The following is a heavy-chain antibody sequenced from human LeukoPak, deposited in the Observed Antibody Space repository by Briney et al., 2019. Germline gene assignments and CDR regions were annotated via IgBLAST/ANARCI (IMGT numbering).Heavy chain of an antibody. CDR2: MYTSGST. CDR1: GDSISSGNCY. Sequence: SETLSLTCTVSGDSISSGNCYWSCIRQPAGKGLECIGHMYTSGSTNYNPSLKSRVTISVDTSKNQFSLKLSSVTAADTAVYYCAREFKGIAAAGSNWFDPWGQGTLVTVSS. J-gene: IGHJ5*02. CDR3: AREFKGIAAAGSNWFDP. V-gene: IGHV4-61*09. D-gene: IGHD6-13*01.